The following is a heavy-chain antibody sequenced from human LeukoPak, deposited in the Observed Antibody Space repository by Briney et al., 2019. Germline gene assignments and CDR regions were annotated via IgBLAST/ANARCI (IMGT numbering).Heavy chain of an antibody. Sequence: GGSLRLSCAASGFTFSSYAMSWVRQAPEKGLEWVSAISGNGDITYYADTVKGRFSGSRDNSKNTLYLQLNSLRAEDTAVYYCAKDLRGTLSSRGPFEYWGQETLVTVSS. CDR3: AKDLRGTLSSRGPFEY. CDR2: ISGNGDIT. J-gene: IGHJ4*02. V-gene: IGHV3-23*01. CDR1: GFTFSSYA. D-gene: IGHD1-1*01.